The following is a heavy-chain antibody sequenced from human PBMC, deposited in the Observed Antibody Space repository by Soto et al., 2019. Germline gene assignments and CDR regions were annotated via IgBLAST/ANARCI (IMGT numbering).Heavy chain of an antibody. CDR1: GYSFTSYW. CDR3: XTHXGGETCFDGVSEGVEV. V-gene: IGHV5-10-1*01. D-gene: IGHD3-9*01. Sequence: PGESLKISCKGSGYSFTSYWISWVRQMPGKGREWMGRIDPSDSYTNYSPSFQGHVTISADKSMSTAYLQWSSLKASDTAMYYXXTHXGGETCFDGVSEGVEVWGQGT. CDR2: IDPSDSYT. J-gene: IGHJ6*01.